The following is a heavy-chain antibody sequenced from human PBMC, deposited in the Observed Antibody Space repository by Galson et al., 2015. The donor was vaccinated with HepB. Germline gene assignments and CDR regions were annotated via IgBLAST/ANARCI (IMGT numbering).Heavy chain of an antibody. CDR1: GYTFTSYG. CDR3: ARDGMGLWFGELSWGMDV. D-gene: IGHD3-10*01. CDR2: IIPIFGTA. V-gene: IGHV1-69*13. Sequence: SVKVSCKASGYTFTSYGISWVRQAPGQGLEWMGGIIPIFGTANYAQKFQGRVTITADESTSTAYMELSSLRSEDTAVYYCARDGMGLWFGELSWGMDVWSQGTLVTVSS. J-gene: IGHJ4*02.